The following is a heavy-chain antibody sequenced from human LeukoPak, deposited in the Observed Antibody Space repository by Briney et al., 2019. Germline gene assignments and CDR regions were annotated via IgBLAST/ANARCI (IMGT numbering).Heavy chain of an antibody. D-gene: IGHD3-3*01. V-gene: IGHV3-48*01. J-gene: IGHJ4*02. CDR2: TSSSSSTI. Sequence: AGALTLTCAGSGCIFSSYRRNWLGQARSRGGEVVWYTSSSSSTIYYADSVKGRFTISRDNAKNSLYLQMNSLRAEDTAVYYCARGDPIYDFWSGGDHWGQGSLVSVSS. CDR3: ARGDPIYDFWSGGDH. CDR1: GCIFSSYR.